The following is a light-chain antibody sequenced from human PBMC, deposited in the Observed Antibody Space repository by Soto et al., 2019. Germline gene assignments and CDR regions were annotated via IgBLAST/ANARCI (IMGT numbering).Light chain of an antibody. CDR3: AAWDENLNGPL. J-gene: IGLJ3*02. V-gene: IGLV1-44*01. CDR1: NSNIGRYS. CDR2: SDD. Sequence: QSVLTQPTSLSGTPGQRVTISCSGSNSNIGRYSVNWYQHFPGTAPKILIYSDDERPSGVPDRFSVSKSGTSASLAISGLQSEDEAEYYCAAWDENLNGPLFGGGTKLTVL.